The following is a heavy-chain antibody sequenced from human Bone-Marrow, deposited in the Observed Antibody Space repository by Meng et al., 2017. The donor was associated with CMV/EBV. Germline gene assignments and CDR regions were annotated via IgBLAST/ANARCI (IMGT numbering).Heavy chain of an antibody. Sequence: GSLRLSCPVSGYSISSGYYWGWIRQPPGKGLEWIGSIYHSGSTYYNPSLKSRVTISVDTSKNQFSLKLSSVTAADTAVYHCARYTFGGVRVYYYGMDVWGQGTTVTVSS. CDR1: GYSISSGYY. J-gene: IGHJ6*02. V-gene: IGHV4-38-2*01. CDR2: IYHSGST. D-gene: IGHD3-16*01. CDR3: ARYTFGGVRVYYYGMDV.